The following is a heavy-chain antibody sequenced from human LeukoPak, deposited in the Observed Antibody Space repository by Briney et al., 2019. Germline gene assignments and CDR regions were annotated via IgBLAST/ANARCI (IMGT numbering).Heavy chain of an antibody. V-gene: IGHV4-59*01. D-gene: IGHD1-26*01. CDR2: ISYSGST. CDR1: GGSMSSYY. J-gene: IGHJ5*02. Sequence: SETLSLTCNVSGGSMSSYYWSWIRQPPGKGLEWIGYISYSGSTSYNASLKSRVTISLDTSKNQFSLKLSSVTAADTAVYYCAREGYSETFFNWFDPWGQGTLVTVSS. CDR3: AREGYSETFFNWFDP.